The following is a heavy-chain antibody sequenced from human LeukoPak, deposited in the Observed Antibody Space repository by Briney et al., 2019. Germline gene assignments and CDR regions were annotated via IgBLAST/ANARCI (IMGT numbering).Heavy chain of an antibody. Sequence: ASVKVSCKVSGYKLTESSMHWVRQAPGKVLVWMGGFDPEVGKTIYAQRFQGRVSMTEDTSTDTAYMELTSLRSEDTAVYYCAADMMQIRADSYFDYWGQGTLVTVSS. V-gene: IGHV1-24*01. CDR2: FDPEVGKT. CDR1: GYKLTESS. D-gene: IGHD3-16*01. J-gene: IGHJ4*02. CDR3: AADMMQIRADSYFDY.